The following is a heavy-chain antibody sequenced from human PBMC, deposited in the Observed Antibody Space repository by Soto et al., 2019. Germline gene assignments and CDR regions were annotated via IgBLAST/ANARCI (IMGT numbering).Heavy chain of an antibody. V-gene: IGHV4-34*01. CDR2: ANDSGSR. CDR3: ARGLAPTIFVTVPSPNCFDP. J-gene: IGHJ5*02. Sequence: WETLCLTCWASGGSFTGYSWSWLRQAPGKGLEWLAGANDSGSRNYNPFLRERRTIFLDTSKNQFFLRLSSVTSAATAVYDCARGLAPTIFVTVPSPNCFDPWGQGTQVTVSS. CDR1: GGSFTGYS. D-gene: IGHD3-3*01.